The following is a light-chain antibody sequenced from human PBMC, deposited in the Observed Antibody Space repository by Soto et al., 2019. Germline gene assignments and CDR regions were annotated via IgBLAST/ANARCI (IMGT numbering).Light chain of an antibody. Sequence: QSALTQPASVSGSPGQSITISCTGTSSDIGSNNYVSWFQQRPGKVPTLIIYEVSNRPSGVSTHFSGSKSGNTASLTISGLLPGDEAEYYCSSYTTTTRLFGGGTKLTVL. J-gene: IGLJ3*02. CDR2: EVS. CDR1: SSDIGSNNY. V-gene: IGLV2-14*01. CDR3: SSYTTTTRL.